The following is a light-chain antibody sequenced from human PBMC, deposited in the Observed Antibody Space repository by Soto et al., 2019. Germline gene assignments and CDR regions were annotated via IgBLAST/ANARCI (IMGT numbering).Light chain of an antibody. CDR2: ATS. Sequence: EIVVTQSPATLSVSPGERATLSCRASQSVGNNFAWYQQKPGQAPRLLIFATSTGATGVPARFSGSGSGTEFNLTIGSLQSEDFAVYYCQQYGDWPLTFGGGAKVEI. J-gene: IGKJ4*01. CDR1: QSVGNN. V-gene: IGKV3-15*01. CDR3: QQYGDWPLT.